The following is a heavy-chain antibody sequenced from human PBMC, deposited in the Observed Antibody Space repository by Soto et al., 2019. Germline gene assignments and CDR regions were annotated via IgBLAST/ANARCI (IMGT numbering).Heavy chain of an antibody. V-gene: IGHV3-33*01. Sequence: QVQLVESGGGVLQPGRSLRLSCAASGFTFSSYGMHWVRQAPGKGLEWVAVIWYDGSNKYYADSVKGRFTISRDNSKNTLYLQVNSLRAEDTAVYYCARPKREWGPCDYWGQGTLVTVSS. CDR2: IWYDGSNK. CDR3: ARPKREWGPCDY. D-gene: IGHD1-26*01. CDR1: GFTFSSYG. J-gene: IGHJ4*02.